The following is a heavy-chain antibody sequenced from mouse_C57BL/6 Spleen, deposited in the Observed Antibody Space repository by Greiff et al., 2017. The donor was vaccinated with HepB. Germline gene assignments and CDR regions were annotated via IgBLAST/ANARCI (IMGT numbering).Heavy chain of an antibody. CDR1: GFTFSSYG. D-gene: IGHD1-1*01. CDR2: ISSGGSYT. Sequence: EVQRVESGGDLVKPGGSLKLSCAASGFTFSSYGMSWVRQTPDKRLEWVATISSGGSYTYYPDSVKGRFTISRDNAKNTLYLQMSSLKSEDTAMYYCARQGYGSSHWYFDVWGTGTTVTVSS. CDR3: ARQGYGSSHWYFDV. V-gene: IGHV5-6*01. J-gene: IGHJ1*03.